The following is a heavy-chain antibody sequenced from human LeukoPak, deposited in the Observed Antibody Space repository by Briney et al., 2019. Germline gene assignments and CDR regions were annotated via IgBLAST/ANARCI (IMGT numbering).Heavy chain of an antibody. Sequence: ASVKVSCKGFGYTFTNYYMHWVRQAPGQGPEWMGIVNPNDGSTTYAKKFQGRVTITRDMSTNTVYMELSSLRSDDTAEYFCAIVSPMTTVARGQGAFDIWGQGTMVIVSA. D-gene: IGHD4-23*01. CDR1: GYTFTNYY. J-gene: IGHJ3*02. V-gene: IGHV1-46*01. CDR3: AIVSPMTTVARGQGAFDI. CDR2: VNPNDGST.